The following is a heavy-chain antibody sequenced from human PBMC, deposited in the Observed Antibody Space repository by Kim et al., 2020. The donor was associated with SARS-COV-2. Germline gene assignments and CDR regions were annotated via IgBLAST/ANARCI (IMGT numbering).Heavy chain of an antibody. D-gene: IGHD1-26*01. Sequence: SNKYHADSVKGRFTITRDNSKNTLYLQRNSRRAEDTAVYYCARWSGSSLDYWGQGTLVTVSS. J-gene: IGHJ4*02. CDR2: SNK. CDR3: ARWSGSSLDY. V-gene: IGHV3-30-3*01.